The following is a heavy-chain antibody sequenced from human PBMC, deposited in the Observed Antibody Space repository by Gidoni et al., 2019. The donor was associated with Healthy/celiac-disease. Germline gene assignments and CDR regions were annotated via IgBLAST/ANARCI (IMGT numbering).Heavy chain of an antibody. CDR1: GFSLSSYA. J-gene: IGHJ4*02. CDR2: LSGSGVST. Sequence: EVQLLESGGGLVQPGGSLRLSCAASGFSLSSYAMSWVRQAPGEGLGRVSTLSGSGVSTYFADSVKGRFAISRDNSKNTLYLQMNSLRAEDTAVYYCAKSGGYSGSYSPFDYWGQGTLVTVSS. CDR3: AKSGGYSGSYSPFDY. V-gene: IGHV3-23*01. D-gene: IGHD1-26*01.